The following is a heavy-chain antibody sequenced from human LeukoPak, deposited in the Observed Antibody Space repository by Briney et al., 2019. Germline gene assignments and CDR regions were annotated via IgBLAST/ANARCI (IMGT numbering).Heavy chain of an antibody. CDR2: VYDIGST. J-gene: IGHJ4*02. CDR1: GGSIGSHY. V-gene: IGHV4-59*11. D-gene: IGHD3-10*01. Sequence: PSETLSLTCTVSGGSIGSHYWTWIRQTPGKGLEWIGYVYDIGSTKYNPSLKSRVTISVDTSKNQFSLRLSSVTAADTAVYHCAREDYGSGRGNDYWGQGTLVTVSS. CDR3: AREDYGSGRGNDY.